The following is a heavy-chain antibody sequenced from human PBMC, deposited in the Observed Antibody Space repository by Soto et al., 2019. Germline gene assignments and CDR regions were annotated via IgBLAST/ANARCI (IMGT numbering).Heavy chain of an antibody. CDR2: INHSGST. J-gene: IGHJ4*02. Sequence: PSETLSLTCAVYGGSFSGYYWSWIRQPPGKGLEWIGEINHSGSTNYSPSLKSRVTISIDTSKNQFSLRLSSVTAADTAVYYCAVPAMTGEYYFNHWGQGALVTVSS. V-gene: IGHV4-34*01. CDR1: GGSFSGYY. CDR3: AVPAMTGEYYFNH. D-gene: IGHD3-10*01.